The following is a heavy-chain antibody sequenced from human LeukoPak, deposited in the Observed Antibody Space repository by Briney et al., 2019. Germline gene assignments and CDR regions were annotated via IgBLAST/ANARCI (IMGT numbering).Heavy chain of an antibody. D-gene: IGHD6-13*01. CDR2: ISSSSSPI. V-gene: IGHV3-48*04. J-gene: IGHJ4*02. CDR1: GFTFSSYS. CDR3: ARLLQLASDS. Sequence: GGSLRLSCAASGFTFSSYSMNWVRQAPGKGLEWVSYISSSSSPIYYADSVKGRFTISRENAKNSLYLQMNSLRAEDTAVYYCARLLQLASDSWGQGTLVTVSS.